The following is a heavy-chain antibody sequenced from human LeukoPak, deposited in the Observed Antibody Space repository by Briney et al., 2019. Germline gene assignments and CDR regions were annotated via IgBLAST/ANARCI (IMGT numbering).Heavy chain of an antibody. J-gene: IGHJ4*02. V-gene: IGHV3-23*01. Sequence: GGSLRLSCVASGFTFTNYAMTWVRQAPGKGLEWVSSIINSDGTTFSADSVKGRFTMSRDTSQNTLYLQMNSLRAEDTAVYYCAKYTSGWFEDYWGQRTLVTVTS. CDR3: AKYTSGWFEDY. CDR2: IINSDGTT. D-gene: IGHD6-19*01. CDR1: GFTFTNYA.